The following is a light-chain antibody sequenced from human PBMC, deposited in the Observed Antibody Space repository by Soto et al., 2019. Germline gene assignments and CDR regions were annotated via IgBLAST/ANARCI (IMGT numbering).Light chain of an antibody. CDR1: QSVSSY. CDR3: QQHGISHIT. V-gene: IGKV3-11*01. CDR2: DAS. Sequence: EIVLTQSPATLSLSPGERATLSCRASQSVSSYLAWYQQKPGQAPRLLIYDASNRATGIPDRFSGSGSGTDFTLTISRLEPEDFAVYYCQQHGISHITFGQGTRLEIK. J-gene: IGKJ5*01.